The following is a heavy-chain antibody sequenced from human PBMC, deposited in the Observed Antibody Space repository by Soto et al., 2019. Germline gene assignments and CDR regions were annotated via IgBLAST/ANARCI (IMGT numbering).Heavy chain of an antibody. Sequence: QVQLVESGGGVVQPGRSLRLSCAASGFTFSSYAMHWVHQAPGKGLEWVAVISYDGSNKYYADSAKGRFTISRDNSKNTLYLQMNSLRAEDTAVYYCARAPTIPDRFDYRGQGTLVTVSS. V-gene: IGHV3-30-3*01. CDR1: GFTFSSYA. CDR3: ARAPTIPDRFDY. J-gene: IGHJ4*02. CDR2: ISYDGSNK.